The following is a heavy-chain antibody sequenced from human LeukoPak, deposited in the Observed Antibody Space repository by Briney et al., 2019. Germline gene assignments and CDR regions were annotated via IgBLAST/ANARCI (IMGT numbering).Heavy chain of an antibody. CDR3: ARGRRIGYCSSTSCPYYFDS. J-gene: IGHJ4*02. CDR2: IIPIFGTA. V-gene: IGHV1-69*01. D-gene: IGHD2-2*01. Sequence: SVKVSCKASGGTFSSYAISWVRQAPGQGLEWMGGIIPIFGTANYARKFQGRVTVTADESTSTAYMELSSLRSEDTAVYYCARGRRIGYCSSTSCPYYFDSWGQGTLVTVSS. CDR1: GGTFSSYA.